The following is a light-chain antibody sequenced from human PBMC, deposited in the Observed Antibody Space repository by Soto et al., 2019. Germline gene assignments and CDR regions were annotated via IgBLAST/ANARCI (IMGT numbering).Light chain of an antibody. V-gene: IGLV1-40*01. CDR1: SSNIGAGYD. Sequence: QSVLTQPPSVSGAPGQRVTISCTGSSSNIGAGYDVHWYQQLPGAAPKLLIYGNSIRPSGVPDRFSGSKSGTSASLALTGLQAEDEADYYCQSYDSGPLFGGGTKLTVL. CDR3: QSYDSGPL. CDR2: GNS. J-gene: IGLJ2*01.